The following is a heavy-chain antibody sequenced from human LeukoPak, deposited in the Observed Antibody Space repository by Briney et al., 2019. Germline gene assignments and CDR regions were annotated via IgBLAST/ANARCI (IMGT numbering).Heavy chain of an antibody. J-gene: IGHJ4*02. CDR1: GFTFDDYA. CDR2: ISGDGGST. V-gene: IGHV3-43*02. D-gene: IGHD2-8*01. Sequence: GGSLRLSCAASGFTFDDYAMHWVRQAPGRGLEWVSLISGDGGSTYYADSVKGRFTISRDNSKNSLYLQMNSLRTEDTVLYYGAKDIMSEFDYGGQGSLVTVSS. CDR3: AKDIMSEFDY.